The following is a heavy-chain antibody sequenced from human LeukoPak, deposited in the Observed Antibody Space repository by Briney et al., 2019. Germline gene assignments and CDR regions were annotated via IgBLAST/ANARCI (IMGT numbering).Heavy chain of an antibody. Sequence: GASVKVSCKASGYTFTSYYMHWVRQAPGQGLEWMGIINPSGGSTSYAQKFQGRVTMTRDMSTSTVYMELSSLRSDDTAVYYCARELRVWGSYRPYYFDYWGQGTLVTVSS. J-gene: IGHJ4*02. CDR3: ARELRVWGSYRPYYFDY. V-gene: IGHV1-46*01. CDR2: INPSGGST. CDR1: GYTFTSYY. D-gene: IGHD3-16*02.